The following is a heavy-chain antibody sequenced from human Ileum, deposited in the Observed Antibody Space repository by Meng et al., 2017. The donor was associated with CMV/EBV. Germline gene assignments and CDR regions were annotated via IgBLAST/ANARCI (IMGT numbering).Heavy chain of an antibody. V-gene: IGHV3-30*02. CDR3: AKTINGLVRGYGMDV. Sequence: GESLKISCAASGFTFSSYGMHWVRQAPGKGLEWVAFIRYDGSNKYYGDSVKGRFTISRDNSKNTLYLQMNSLRAEDTAVYYCAKTINGLVRGYGMDVWGQGTTVTVSS. D-gene: IGHD2-21*01. J-gene: IGHJ6*02. CDR1: GFTFSSYG. CDR2: IRYDGSNK.